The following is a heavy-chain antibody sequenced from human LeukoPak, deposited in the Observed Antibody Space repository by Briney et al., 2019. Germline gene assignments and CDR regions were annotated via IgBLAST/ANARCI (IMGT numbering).Heavy chain of an antibody. V-gene: IGHV4-38-2*02. CDR1: GYSISSGFY. D-gene: IGHD1-26*01. CDR2: IYHSGTI. Sequence: PSEALSLTCSVSGYSISSGFYWGWIRQPPGKGLEWIGSIYHSGTIYKNPSLKRRLTISVDTSKNQFSLKLNSVTASDTAVYYCARLTVGALIWFDPWGQGTLVTVSS. J-gene: IGHJ5*02. CDR3: ARLTVGALIWFDP.